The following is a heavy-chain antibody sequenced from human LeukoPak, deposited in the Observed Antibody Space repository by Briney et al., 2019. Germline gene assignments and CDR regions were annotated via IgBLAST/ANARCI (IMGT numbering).Heavy chain of an antibody. V-gene: IGHV3-30*03. CDR3: TRGPIGHCGGGSCPFDY. Sequence: PGGSLRLSCAASGFTFSSYGMHWVRQAPGKGLEWVAVISYDGSNKYYADSVKGRFTISRDNSKNTLYLQMNSLRVDYTAVYYCTRGPIGHCGGGSCPFDYWGQVTLVTVSS. CDR1: GFTFSSYG. D-gene: IGHD2-15*01. CDR2: ISYDGSNK. J-gene: IGHJ4*02.